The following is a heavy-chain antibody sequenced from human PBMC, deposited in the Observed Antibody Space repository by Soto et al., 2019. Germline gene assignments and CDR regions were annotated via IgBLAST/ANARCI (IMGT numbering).Heavy chain of an antibody. V-gene: IGHV3-30*18. CDR1: GFTFSSYG. Sequence: QVQLVESGGGVVQPGRSLRLSCAASGFTFSSYGMHWVRQAPGKGLEWVAVISYDGRNKYYADSVKGRFTISRDNSKNTLYLQMNSLRAEDTAVYYCAKSGGVPAAILPPLYYGMDVWGQGTTVTVSS. CDR2: ISYDGRNK. D-gene: IGHD2-2*02. J-gene: IGHJ6*02. CDR3: AKSGGVPAAILPPLYYGMDV.